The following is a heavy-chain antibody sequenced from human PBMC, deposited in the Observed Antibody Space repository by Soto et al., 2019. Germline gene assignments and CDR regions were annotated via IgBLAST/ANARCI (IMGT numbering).Heavy chain of an antibody. J-gene: IGHJ6*01. Sequence: EGALRLTSSASGVTFGTYAMRWVSQAPVKGLEWVSSISGSDGTTYYADSVKGRFSISRDKSKNTLYLEMNSLRDGDTAMYYCAKLDVGHAYYGLDVWAQGTTVTVSS. V-gene: IGHV3-23*01. CDR2: ISGSDGTT. CDR3: AKLDVGHAYYGLDV. CDR1: GVTFGTYA. D-gene: IGHD3-10*02.